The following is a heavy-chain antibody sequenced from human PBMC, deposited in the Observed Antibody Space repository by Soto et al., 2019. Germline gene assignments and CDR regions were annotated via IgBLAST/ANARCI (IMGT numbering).Heavy chain of an antibody. Sequence: GGSLRLSCAASGFTFSSYSMNWVRQAPGKGLEWVSSISSSSSYIYYADSVKGRFTISRDNAKNSLYLQMNSLRAEDTAVYYCARDRGGYDGVEDYYYYYMDVWGKGTTVTVSS. D-gene: IGHD5-12*01. CDR3: ARDRGGYDGVEDYYYYYMDV. CDR1: GFTFSSYS. CDR2: ISSSSSYI. V-gene: IGHV3-21*01. J-gene: IGHJ6*03.